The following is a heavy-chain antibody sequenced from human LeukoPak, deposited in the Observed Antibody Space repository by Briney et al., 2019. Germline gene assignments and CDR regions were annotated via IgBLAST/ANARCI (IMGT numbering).Heavy chain of an antibody. D-gene: IGHD2-2*01. Sequence: PSETLSLTCAVYGGSFSGYYCSWIRQPPGKGLEWIGEINHSGSTNYNPSLKSRVTISVDTSKNQFSLKLSSVTAADTAVYYCARKKPIVVVPAAKRTYYMDVWGKGTTVTVSS. J-gene: IGHJ6*03. V-gene: IGHV4-34*01. CDR3: ARKKPIVVVPAAKRTYYMDV. CDR1: GGSFSGYY. CDR2: INHSGST.